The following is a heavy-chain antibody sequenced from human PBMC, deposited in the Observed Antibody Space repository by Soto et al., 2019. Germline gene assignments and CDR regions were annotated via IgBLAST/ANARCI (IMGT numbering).Heavy chain of an antibody. CDR3: AASSSVAAAGYFKF. Sequence: QVQLVQSGAEVKEPGSSVTVSCKATGDLFNNYAFNWVRQAPGQGLAWMGRISPLFSTTNYAQKFQGRVTIGADELTTIVYLEVSHLDSEDTAMYYCAASSSVAAAGYFKFLGQGNLVTVSP. J-gene: IGHJ4*02. D-gene: IGHD6-13*01. V-gene: IGHV1-69*01. CDR2: ISPLFSTT. CDR1: GDLFNNYA.